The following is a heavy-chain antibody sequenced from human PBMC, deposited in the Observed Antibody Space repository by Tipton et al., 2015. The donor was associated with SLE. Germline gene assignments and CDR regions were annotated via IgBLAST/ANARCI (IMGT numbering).Heavy chain of an antibody. CDR1: GFTFSSYA. D-gene: IGHD2-2*01. V-gene: IGHV3-30*04. Sequence: QVQLVQSGGGVVQPGRSLRLSCAASGFTFSSYAMHWVRQAPGKGLEWVAVISYDGSNKYYADSVKGRFTISRDNSKNTLYLQMNSLRAEDTAVYYCARGKYCSSTSCSGQLDPPDYWGQGTLVTVSS. CDR3: ARGKYCSSTSCSGQLDPPDY. CDR2: ISYDGSNK. J-gene: IGHJ4*02.